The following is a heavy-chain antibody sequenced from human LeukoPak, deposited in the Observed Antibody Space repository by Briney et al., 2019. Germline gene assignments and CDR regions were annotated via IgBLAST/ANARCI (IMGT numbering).Heavy chain of an antibody. V-gene: IGHV4-30-4*01. CDR1: GGSISSRNYY. Sequence: PSETLSLTCTVSGGSISSRNYYWRWIRQPPGKGLEWVGFIHYSGDTYYKPSLKSRLTISLDTSKNLFSLDVNSVTAADTAVYFCASNYWSYYYNAMDVWGQGTTVTVSS. J-gene: IGHJ6*02. D-gene: IGHD2-8*02. CDR3: ASNYWSYYYNAMDV. CDR2: IHYSGDT.